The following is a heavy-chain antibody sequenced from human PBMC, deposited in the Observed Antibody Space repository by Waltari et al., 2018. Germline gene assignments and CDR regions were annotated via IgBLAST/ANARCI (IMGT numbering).Heavy chain of an antibody. V-gene: IGHV3-21*01. CDR3: ARDLLDDYGDYVRDY. Sequence: EVQLVESGGGLVKPGGSLRLSCAASGFTFSSYSLNWVRPAPGKGLEWVSSISSSSSYIYYADSVKGRFTISRDNAKNSLYLQMNSLRAEDTAVYYCARDLLDDYGDYVRDYWGQGTLVTVSS. CDR1: GFTFSSYS. CDR2: ISSSSSYI. D-gene: IGHD4-17*01. J-gene: IGHJ4*02.